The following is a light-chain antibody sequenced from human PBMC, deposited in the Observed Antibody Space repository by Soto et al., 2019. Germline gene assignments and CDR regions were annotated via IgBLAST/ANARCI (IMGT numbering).Light chain of an antibody. CDR2: KSS. CDR3: QQYSDHPFA. CDR1: QSISSS. V-gene: IGKV1-5*03. J-gene: IGKJ2*01. Sequence: DIQMTQSPSTLSASVGDRVIITCRASQSISSSLAWYQKKPGKAPKLLIFKSSTLESGVPSRFSGSGSGTEFSLTISTPQPDDFATYYCQQYSDHPFAFGQGTKLEI.